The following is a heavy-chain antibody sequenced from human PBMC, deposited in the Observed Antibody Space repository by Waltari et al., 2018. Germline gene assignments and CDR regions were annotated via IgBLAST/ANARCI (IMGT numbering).Heavy chain of an antibody. V-gene: IGHV3-7*01. J-gene: IGHJ4*02. CDR2: TKEDGNEI. D-gene: IGHD1-26*01. CDR3: ARGWAHLDS. CDR1: GFTFSNFW. Sequence: EVQLVESGGNLVQPGGSLRLSCAASGFTFSNFWMTWVRHAPGEGREWVANTKEDGNEIYDVDSVNGRFTISGDNAKNSLFLQMNSLRAEDTAIYYCARGWAHLDSWGQGTLVTVSS.